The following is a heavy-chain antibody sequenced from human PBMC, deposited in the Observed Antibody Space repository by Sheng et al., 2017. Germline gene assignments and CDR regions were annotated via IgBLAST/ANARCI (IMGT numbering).Heavy chain of an antibody. CDR3: ARGYSYGYFKEPSYYYYGMDV. V-gene: IGHV1-69*13. CDR2: IIPIFGTA. CDR1: GGTFSSYA. Sequence: QVQLVQSGAEVKKPGSSVKVSCKASGGTFSSYAISWVRQAPGQGLEWMGGIIPIFGTANYAQKFQGRVTITADESTSTAYMELSSLRSEDTAVYYCARGYSYGYFKEPSYYYYGMDVWGQGTTVTVSS. J-gene: IGHJ6*02. D-gene: IGHD5-18*01.